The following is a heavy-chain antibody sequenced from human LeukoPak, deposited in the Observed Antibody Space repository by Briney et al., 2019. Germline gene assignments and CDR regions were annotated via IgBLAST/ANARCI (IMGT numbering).Heavy chain of an antibody. Sequence: SETLSLTCTVSGGSISSSDYFWGWIRQPPGKGLEWIGGISYSGSTYYNPSLKSRVTISVDTSKNQFSLNLSSVTAADTAVYYCARDSRSYQVDYWGQGTLVTVSS. V-gene: IGHV4-39*07. CDR3: ARDSRSYQVDY. CDR2: ISYSGST. D-gene: IGHD1-26*01. J-gene: IGHJ4*02. CDR1: GGSISSSDYF.